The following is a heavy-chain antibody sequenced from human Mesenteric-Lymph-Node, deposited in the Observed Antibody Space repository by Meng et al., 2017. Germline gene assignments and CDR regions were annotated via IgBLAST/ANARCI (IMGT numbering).Heavy chain of an antibody. D-gene: IGHD7-27*01. CDR3: ARDPWGDAFDI. CDR2: INPNSGGT. V-gene: IGHV1-2*02. J-gene: IGHJ3*02. CDR1: GYTFSDYY. Sequence: ASVKVSCKASGYTFSDYYMHWVRQAPGQGLEWMGWINPNSGGTNYAQKFQGRVTMTRDTSISTAYMELSRLRSDDTAVYYCARDPWGDAFDIWGQGTMVTVSS.